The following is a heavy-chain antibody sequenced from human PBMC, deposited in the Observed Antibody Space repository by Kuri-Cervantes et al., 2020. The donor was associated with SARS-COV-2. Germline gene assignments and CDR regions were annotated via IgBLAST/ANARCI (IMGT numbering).Heavy chain of an antibody. CDR1: GFTFISTA. CDR2: ISYDGSTE. V-gene: IGHV3-30*18. J-gene: IGHJ6*01. CDR3: VKDRQGLGYSGMDV. Sequence: GESLKISCAASGFTFISTAMHWVRQAPGKGLEWVAVISYDGSTEYYADSVKGRFTISRDNSKDTLSLQMKSLRAEDTALYYCVKDRQGLGYSGMDVWGPGATVTVSS. D-gene: IGHD2-21*01.